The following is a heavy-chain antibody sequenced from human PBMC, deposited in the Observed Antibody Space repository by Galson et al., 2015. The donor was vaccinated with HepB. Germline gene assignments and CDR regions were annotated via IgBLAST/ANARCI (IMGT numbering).Heavy chain of an antibody. CDR1: GFTFSSYD. Sequence: SLRLSCAASGFTFSSYDMHWVRQPTGKGLEWVSAIGAAGDTYYPGSVKGRFTISRENAKNSLYLQMNSLRAGDTAVYYCARGHVDTTMAYFDHWGQGTLVTVSS. CDR2: IGAAGDT. D-gene: IGHD5-18*01. V-gene: IGHV3-13*01. J-gene: IGHJ4*02. CDR3: ARGHVDTTMAYFDH.